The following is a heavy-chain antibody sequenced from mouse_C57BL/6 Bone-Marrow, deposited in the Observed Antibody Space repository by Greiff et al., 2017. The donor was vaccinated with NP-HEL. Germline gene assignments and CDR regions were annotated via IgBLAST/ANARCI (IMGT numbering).Heavy chain of an antibody. V-gene: IGHV5-9-1*02. CDR1: GFTFSSYA. D-gene: IGHD1-1*01. CDR2: ISSGGDYI. CDR3: TRDYYYGRERYFDV. Sequence: VQLKESGEGLVKPGGSLKLSCAASGFTFSSYAMSWVRQTPEKRLEWVAYISSGGDYIYYADTVKGRFTISRDNARNTLYLQMSSLKSEDTAMYYCTRDYYYGRERYFDVWGTGTTVTVSS. J-gene: IGHJ1*03.